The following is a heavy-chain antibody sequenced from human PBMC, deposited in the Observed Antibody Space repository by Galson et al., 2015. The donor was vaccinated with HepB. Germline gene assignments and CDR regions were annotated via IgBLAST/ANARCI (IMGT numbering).Heavy chain of an antibody. CDR3: AKDGGYCSSTSCFNLDY. D-gene: IGHD2-2*01. CDR1: GFTFSSYG. CDR2: ISYDGSNK. Sequence: SLRLSCAASGFTFSSYGMHWVRQAPGKGLEWVAVISYDGSNKYYADSVKGRFTISRDNSKNTLYLQMNSLRAEDTAVYYCAKDGGYCSSTSCFNLDYWGQGTLVTVSS. V-gene: IGHV3-30*18. J-gene: IGHJ4*02.